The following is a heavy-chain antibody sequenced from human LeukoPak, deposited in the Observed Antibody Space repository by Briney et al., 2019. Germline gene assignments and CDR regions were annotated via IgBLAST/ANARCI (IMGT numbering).Heavy chain of an antibody. V-gene: IGHV5-51*01. CDR1: GYSFTSYW. J-gene: IGHJ4*02. CDR3: ATSCSSSTCYDS. Sequence: GESLKISCKGSGYSFTSYWIGWLRQMPGKGLGWMGIIYPGDSDTRYSPSFQGQVTMSVDKSISTAYLQWSSLKASDTAMYYCATSCSSSTCYDSWGQGTLVTVSS. CDR2: IYPGDSDT. D-gene: IGHD2-15*01.